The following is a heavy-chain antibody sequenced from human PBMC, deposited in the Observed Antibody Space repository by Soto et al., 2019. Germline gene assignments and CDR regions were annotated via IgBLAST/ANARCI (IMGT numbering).Heavy chain of an antibody. V-gene: IGHV4-4*07. D-gene: IGHD6-19*01. Sequence: SETLSLTCTVSGASISSYFWTWIRQPAGKGLDWIGRISTSGTPNYNPSLKSRVTMSVDTSKNHFSLNLSSVTAADTAVYYCAREAGPDRWFDPWGQGTLVTVSS. J-gene: IGHJ5*02. CDR2: ISTSGTP. CDR3: AREAGPDRWFDP. CDR1: GASISSYF.